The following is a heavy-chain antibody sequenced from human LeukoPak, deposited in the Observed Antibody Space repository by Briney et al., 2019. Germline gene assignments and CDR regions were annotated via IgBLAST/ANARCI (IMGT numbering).Heavy chain of an antibody. CDR3: AKDRDIVVVPAAPHY. CDR2: ISGSGGST. D-gene: IGHD2-2*01. Sequence: GGSLRLSCAAPGFTFSSYAMSWVRQAPGKGLEWVSAISGSGGSTYYADSVKGRFTISRDNSKNTLYLQMNSLSAEDTAVYYCAKDRDIVVVPAAPHYWGQGTLVTVSS. J-gene: IGHJ4*02. CDR1: GFTFSSYA. V-gene: IGHV3-23*01.